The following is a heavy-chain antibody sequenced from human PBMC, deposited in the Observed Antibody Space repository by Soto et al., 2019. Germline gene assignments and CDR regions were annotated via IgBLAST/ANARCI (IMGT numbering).Heavy chain of an antibody. J-gene: IGHJ6*02. Sequence: HPGGSLRLSCAASGFTFSSYWMHWVRQAPGKGLVWVSRINSDGSSTSYADSVKGRFTISRDNAKNTLYLQMNSLRAEDTAVYYCAATGTTIYYYGMDVWGQGTTVTVS. V-gene: IGHV3-74*01. CDR2: INSDGSST. CDR1: GFTFSSYW. CDR3: AATGTTIYYYGMDV. D-gene: IGHD1-1*01.